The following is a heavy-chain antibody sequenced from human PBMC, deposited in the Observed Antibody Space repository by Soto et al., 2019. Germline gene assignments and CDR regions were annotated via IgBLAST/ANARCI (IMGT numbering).Heavy chain of an antibody. J-gene: IGHJ6*02. CDR1: GFTFSSYG. CDR2: IWYDGSNK. CDR3: ARDEGLGVNYYYYGMDV. D-gene: IGHD3-10*01. V-gene: IGHV3-33*01. Sequence: GGSLRLSCAASGFTFSSYGMHWVRQAPGKGLEWVAVIWYDGSNKYYADPVKGRFTISRDNSKNSLYLQMNSLRAEDTAVYYCARDEGLGVNYYYYGMDVWGQGTTVTVSS.